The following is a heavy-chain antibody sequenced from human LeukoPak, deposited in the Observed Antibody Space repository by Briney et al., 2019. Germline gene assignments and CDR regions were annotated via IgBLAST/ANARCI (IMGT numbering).Heavy chain of an antibody. Sequence: GGSLRLSCAASGFTFSDYYMSWIRQAPGKGLEWVSYISSSSSYTNYADSAKGRFTISRDNAKNSLYLQMNSLRAEDTAVYYCARDTKATMVRGTAFDIWGQGSMVTVSS. J-gene: IGHJ3*02. V-gene: IGHV3-11*06. D-gene: IGHD3-10*01. CDR2: ISSSSSYT. CDR3: ARDTKATMVRGTAFDI. CDR1: GFTFSDYY.